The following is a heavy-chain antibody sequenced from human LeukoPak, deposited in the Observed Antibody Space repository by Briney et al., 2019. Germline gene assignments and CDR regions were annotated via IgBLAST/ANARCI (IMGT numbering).Heavy chain of an antibody. V-gene: IGHV1-2*02. CDR1: GFTFTGYY. D-gene: IGHD5-24*01. J-gene: IGHJ6*02. CDR2: VNPNSGGT. Sequence: ASVKVSCKASGFTFTGYYIHWVRQAPGQGLEWMGWVNPNSGGTNYAQKFQGRVTMTRDTSISTAYMELSRLRSDDTAVYYCASARPREDYYYYGMDVWGQGTTVTVSS. CDR3: ASARPREDYYYYGMDV.